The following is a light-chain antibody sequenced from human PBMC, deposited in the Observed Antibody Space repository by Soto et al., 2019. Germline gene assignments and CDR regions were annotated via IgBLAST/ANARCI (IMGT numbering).Light chain of an antibody. V-gene: IGKV3-20*01. J-gene: IGKJ3*01. CDR1: QSVSSSY. CDR3: QQYGSSPLFT. Sequence: EIVLTQSPGTLSLSPGERATLSCRASQSVSSSYLAWYQQKPGQAPRLLIYGASSRATGIPDRFSGSGSGTDFTLTIIRLEPEDFAVYYCQQYGSSPLFTFGPGTTVAIK. CDR2: GAS.